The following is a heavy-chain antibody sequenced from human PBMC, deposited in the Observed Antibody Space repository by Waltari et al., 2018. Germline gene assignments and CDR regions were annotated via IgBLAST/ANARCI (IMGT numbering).Heavy chain of an antibody. CDR3: ARDRAFAVSLQD. V-gene: IGHV3-30*04. CDR2: VSNDGIVR. Sequence: QAPLVESGGGVVQPGRSLRLSCATSGFPFSRFSMHWVPQAPGKGLQWVAGVSNDGIVRYADSVKGRFTISRDNAKSTVSLEMNSLRPDDTALYYCARDRAFAVSLQDWGQGTPVTVSS. J-gene: IGHJ4*02. CDR1: GFPFSRFS. D-gene: IGHD4-17*01.